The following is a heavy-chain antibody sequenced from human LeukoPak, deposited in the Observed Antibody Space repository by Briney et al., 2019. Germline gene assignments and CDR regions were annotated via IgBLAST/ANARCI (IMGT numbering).Heavy chain of an antibody. J-gene: IGHJ1*01. Sequence: ASVKVSCKASGGTFSSYAISWVRQAPGQGLEWMGGIIPIFGTANYAQKFQGGVTITADEPTSTAYMELSSLRSEDTAVYYCASRCGSTSCYTGFQHWGQGTLVTVSS. V-gene: IGHV1-69*13. CDR1: GGTFSSYA. CDR2: IIPIFGTA. CDR3: ASRCGSTSCYTGFQH. D-gene: IGHD2-2*02.